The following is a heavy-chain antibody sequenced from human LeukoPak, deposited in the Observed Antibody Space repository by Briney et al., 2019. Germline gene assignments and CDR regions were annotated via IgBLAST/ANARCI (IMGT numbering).Heavy chain of an antibody. V-gene: IGHV3-30*18. CDR2: ISYDGSNK. J-gene: IGHJ6*02. D-gene: IGHD2-2*01. CDR3: AKDSRYCSSTSCFLKYGMDV. Sequence: GGSLRLSCAASGFTFSSYGMHWVRQAPGKGLEWVAVISYDGSNKYYADSVKGRFTISRDNSKNTLYLQMNSLRAEDTAVYYCAKDSRYCSSTSCFLKYGMDVWGQGTTVTVSS. CDR1: GFTFSSYG.